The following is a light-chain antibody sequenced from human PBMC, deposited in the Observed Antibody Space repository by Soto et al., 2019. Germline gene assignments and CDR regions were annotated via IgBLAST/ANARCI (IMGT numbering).Light chain of an antibody. Sequence: QSVLAQPPSASGSPGQSVTISCTGTSSDVGGYNYVSWYQQHPGRAPRLMIYEVTKRPSGVPDRFSGSKSGNTASLTVSGLQAEDEADYYCSSDADSTLLFVGGTKVTVL. CDR3: SSDADSTLL. V-gene: IGLV2-8*01. CDR1: SSDVGGYNY. J-gene: IGLJ2*01. CDR2: EVT.